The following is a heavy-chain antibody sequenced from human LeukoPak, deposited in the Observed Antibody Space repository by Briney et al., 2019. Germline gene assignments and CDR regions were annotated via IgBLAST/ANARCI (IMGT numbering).Heavy chain of an antibody. Sequence: GGSLRLSCAASGFTFSSYTMSWVRQAPGKGLEWVSAITGSGGGTFYADSVKARFTISRDNSKNTLYLQMNSLRAEDTAIYYCAKDDRSDGGWFVGHWGQGTLVTVSS. V-gene: IGHV3-23*01. D-gene: IGHD6-19*01. J-gene: IGHJ1*01. CDR2: ITGSGGGT. CDR3: AKDDRSDGGWFVGH. CDR1: GFTFSSYT.